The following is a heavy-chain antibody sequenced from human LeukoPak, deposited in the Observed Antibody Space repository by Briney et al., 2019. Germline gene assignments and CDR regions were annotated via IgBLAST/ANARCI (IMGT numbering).Heavy chain of an antibody. J-gene: IGHJ3*02. V-gene: IGHV4-59*08. CDR1: GGSISSYY. CDR2: IYSSGST. D-gene: IGHD4-23*01. Sequence: ASETLSLTCTVSGGSISSYYWSWIQQPPGKGLEWIGYIYSSGSTDYNPSLKSRVTISVDTSKNQFSLKLSSVTAADTAVYYCARHHRADGGNSDAFDIWGKGTMVTVSS. CDR3: ARHHRADGGNSDAFDI.